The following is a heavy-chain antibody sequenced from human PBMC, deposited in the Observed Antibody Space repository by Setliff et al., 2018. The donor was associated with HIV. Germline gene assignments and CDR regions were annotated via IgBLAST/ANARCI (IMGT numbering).Heavy chain of an antibody. CDR1: GASFIRSRYY. J-gene: IGHJ4*02. CDR3: ARALAGGSGWNYFDL. CDR2: VYTTGSA. D-gene: IGHD6-19*01. V-gene: IGHV4-61*09. Sequence: SETLSLTCTVSGASFIRSRYYWSWIRQPAGKGLEWIGHVYTTGSASYNPSLESRVTILEALSKNQFSLNLYSVTAADTAVYFCARALAGGSGWNYFDLWGPGTLVTVSS.